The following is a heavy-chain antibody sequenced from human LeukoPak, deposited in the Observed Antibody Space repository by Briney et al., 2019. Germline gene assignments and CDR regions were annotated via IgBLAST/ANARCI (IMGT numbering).Heavy chain of an antibody. D-gene: IGHD3-10*01. CDR3: ARGPRSGSYYNGYYYYYYMDV. CDR1: GYTFTGYY. J-gene: IGHJ6*03. CDR2: INPNSGGT. Sequence: GASVKVSCKASGYTFTGYYMHWVRQAPGQGLEWMGWINPNSGGTNYAQKFQGRVTMTRDTSISTAYMELSRLRSDDTAVYYCARGPRSGSYYNGYYYYYYMDVWGKGTTVTISS. V-gene: IGHV1-2*02.